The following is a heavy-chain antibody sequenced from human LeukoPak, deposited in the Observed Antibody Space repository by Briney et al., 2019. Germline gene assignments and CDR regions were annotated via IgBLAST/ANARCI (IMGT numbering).Heavy chain of an antibody. V-gene: IGHV3-30*02. CDR2: IRYDGSNK. Sequence: GGSLRLSCAASGFTFSSYGMHWVRQAPGKGLEWVAFIRYDGSNKYYADSVKGRFTISRDNSKNTLYLQMNSLRAEDTAVYYCAKGGPGGSSWYSELDVWGKGTTVTVSS. J-gene: IGHJ6*04. D-gene: IGHD6-13*01. CDR3: AKGGPGGSSWYSELDV. CDR1: GFTFSSYG.